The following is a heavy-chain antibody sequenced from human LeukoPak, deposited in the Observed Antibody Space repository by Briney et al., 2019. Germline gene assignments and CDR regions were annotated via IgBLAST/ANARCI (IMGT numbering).Heavy chain of an antibody. CDR1: GGSFSGYY. Sequence: SETLSLTCAVYGGSFSGYYWSWIRQPPGKGLEWIGEINHSGSTNYNPSLKSRVTISVDTSKNQFSLRLNSVTAADTAVYFCARVGSYYSGSGSPLYSAWFDPWGQGTLVTVSS. J-gene: IGHJ5*02. V-gene: IGHV4-34*01. CDR2: INHSGST. D-gene: IGHD3-10*01. CDR3: ARVGSYYSGSGSPLYSAWFDP.